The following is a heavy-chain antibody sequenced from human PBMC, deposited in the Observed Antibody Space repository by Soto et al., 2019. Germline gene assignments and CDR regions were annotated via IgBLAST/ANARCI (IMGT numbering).Heavy chain of an antibody. CDR1: GLSFSKYT. CDR3: AKDQGSSWYEIDY. Sequence: GESLILSCATSGLSFSKYTKTWVRQAPGKGLEWVSTISGSGGSTYYADSVKGRFTISRDNSKNTLYLQMNSLRAEDTAGYYCAKDQGSSWYEIDYWGQGTLVTVSS. V-gene: IGHV3-23*01. D-gene: IGHD6-13*01. CDR2: ISGSGGST. J-gene: IGHJ4*02.